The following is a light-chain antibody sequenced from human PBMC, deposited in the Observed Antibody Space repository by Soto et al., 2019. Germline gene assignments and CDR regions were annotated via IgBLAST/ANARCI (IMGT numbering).Light chain of an antibody. CDR3: SSYTSSSTWV. CDR1: GSDVGGYNY. Sequence: QSVLTQPAPVSGSPGQSITISCTGTGSDVGGYNYVSWYQQHPGKAPKLMIYEVSNRPSGVSNRFSGSKSGNTASLTISGLQAEDEADYYCSSYTSSSTWVFGGGTKLTVL. V-gene: IGLV2-14*01. CDR2: EVS. J-gene: IGLJ3*02.